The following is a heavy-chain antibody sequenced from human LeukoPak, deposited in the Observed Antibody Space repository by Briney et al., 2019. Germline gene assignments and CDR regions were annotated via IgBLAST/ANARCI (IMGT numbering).Heavy chain of an antibody. Sequence: GGSLRLSCAASGFTFSDYTMNWVRQAPGKGLEWLSSIGTAGNYIFYADSVQGRFTISRDNANDSLYLEMKSLRVEDTATYYCATNLFCASSSCMWGQGTLVTVSS. V-gene: IGHV3-21*01. CDR1: GFTFSDYT. CDR3: ATNLFCASSSCM. D-gene: IGHD2-2*01. J-gene: IGHJ4*02. CDR2: IGTAGNYI.